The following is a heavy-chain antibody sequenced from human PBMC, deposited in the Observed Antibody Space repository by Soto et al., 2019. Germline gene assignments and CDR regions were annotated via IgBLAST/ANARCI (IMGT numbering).Heavy chain of an antibody. Sequence: EVRLLESGGGLVQPGGSLRLSCAASGFTFSSYSMSWVRQAPGKGLEWVSGISGSGGSTYYADSVKGRFTISRDNSKNTLYLQMNSLRGEDTAVYSCAKDPYCNGDYVFWGQGTLVTVSS. J-gene: IGHJ4*02. CDR2: ISGSGGST. CDR1: GFTFSSYS. CDR3: AKDPYCNGDYVF. V-gene: IGHV3-23*01. D-gene: IGHD4-17*01.